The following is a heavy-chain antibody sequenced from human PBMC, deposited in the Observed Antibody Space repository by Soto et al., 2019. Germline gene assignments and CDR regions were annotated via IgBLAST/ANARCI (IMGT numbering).Heavy chain of an antibody. J-gene: IGHJ4*02. CDR1: EFTCSSHA. CDR3: AKEIFAAAYAATSAFDL. Sequence: GGSLRHPCAASEFTCSSHAMGWLRQAPGTQPEWVAFVDGSGTDTSYADSVKGRFTISRDNSENSLYLHMNSLRAEDTGRYFCAKEIFAAAYAATSAFDLWGEGTLVTVSS. V-gene: IGHV3-23*01. CDR2: VDGSGTDT. D-gene: IGHD2-8*01.